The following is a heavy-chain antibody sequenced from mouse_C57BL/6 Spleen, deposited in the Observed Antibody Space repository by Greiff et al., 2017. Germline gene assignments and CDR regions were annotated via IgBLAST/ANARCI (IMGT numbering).Heavy chain of an antibody. D-gene: IGHD2-3*01. J-gene: IGHJ1*03. CDR3: ARRGVYDGYYDWYCDV. V-gene: IGHV1-64*01. Sequence: QVQLQQPGAELVKPGASVKLSCKASGYTFTSHWMHWVKQRPGQGLEWIGMIHPNSGSTNYNEKFKSKATLTVDKSSSTAYMQLSSLTSEDSAVYYCARRGVYDGYYDWYCDVWGTGTTVTVSS. CDR2: IHPNSGST. CDR1: GYTFTSHW.